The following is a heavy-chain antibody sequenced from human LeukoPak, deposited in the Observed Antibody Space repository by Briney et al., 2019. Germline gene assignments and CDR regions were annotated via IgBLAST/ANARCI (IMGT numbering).Heavy chain of an antibody. J-gene: IGHJ6*03. Sequence: GASVKVSCKASGYTFTSYYMHWVRQAPGQGLEWMGIINPSGGSTSYAQKFQGRVTMTRDTSTSTVYMELSSLRSDDTAVFYCARDGYYSGSGTYYSDYYYYMDVWGKGTTVTISS. D-gene: IGHD3-10*01. V-gene: IGHV1-46*01. CDR1: GYTFTSYY. CDR2: INPSGGST. CDR3: ARDGYYSGSGTYYSDYYYYMDV.